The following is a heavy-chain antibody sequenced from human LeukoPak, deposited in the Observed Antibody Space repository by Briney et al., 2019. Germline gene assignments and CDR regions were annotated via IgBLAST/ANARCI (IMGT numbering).Heavy chain of an antibody. Sequence: ASVKVSCKASGYTFTGYYMHWVRQAPGQGLEWMGWINPNSGGTNYAKKFQGRVTMTRDTSVSTAYMELSRLRSDDTAVYYCARRARSSTSRFDPWGQGTLVTVSS. J-gene: IGHJ5*02. CDR1: GYTFTGYY. D-gene: IGHD2-2*01. CDR3: ARRARSSTSRFDP. CDR2: INPNSGGT. V-gene: IGHV1-2*02.